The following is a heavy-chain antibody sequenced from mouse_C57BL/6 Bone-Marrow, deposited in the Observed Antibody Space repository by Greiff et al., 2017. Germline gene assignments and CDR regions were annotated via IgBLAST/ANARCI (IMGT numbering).Heavy chain of an antibody. CDR2: IHPNSGST. CDR1: GYTFTSYW. Sequence: QVQLQQPGAELVKPGASVKLSCMASGYTFTSYWMHWVKQRPGKGLEWIGMIHPNSGSTNYNEKFNSKDTLTVDKSSSTAYMQLSSLTSEDSAVYYCAGGYPWYFDVWGTGTAVTVSS. J-gene: IGHJ1*03. V-gene: IGHV1-64*01. D-gene: IGHD2-2*01. CDR3: AGGYPWYFDV.